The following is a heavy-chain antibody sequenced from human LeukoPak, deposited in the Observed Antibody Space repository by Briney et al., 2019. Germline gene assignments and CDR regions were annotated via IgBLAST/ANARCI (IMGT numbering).Heavy chain of an antibody. J-gene: IGHJ4*02. CDR1: GFTVSSNY. D-gene: IGHD6-19*01. V-gene: IGHV3-53*01. Sequence: PGGSLRLSCAASGFTVSSNYMSWVRQAPGKGLEWVSVIYSGGSTYYADSMKGRFTISRDNSRNTLYLQMNSLRAEDTAVYYCARLKIAGIAVAGAFDYWGQGTLVTVSS. CDR2: IYSGGST. CDR3: ARLKIAGIAVAGAFDY.